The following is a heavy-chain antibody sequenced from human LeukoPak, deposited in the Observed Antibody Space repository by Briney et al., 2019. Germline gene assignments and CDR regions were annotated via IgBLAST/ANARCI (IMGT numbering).Heavy chain of an antibody. CDR3: ARLMVRGVIMNYFNY. Sequence: GESLKISCKGSGYSFTNYWIAWVRQMPGKGLEWMGTIYPGDSDTRYSPSFQGQVTISADESISTAYLQWSSLKASDTAMYYCARLMVRGVIMNYFNYWGQGTLVTVSS. V-gene: IGHV5-51*01. D-gene: IGHD3-10*01. CDR1: GYSFTNYW. CDR2: IYPGDSDT. J-gene: IGHJ4*02.